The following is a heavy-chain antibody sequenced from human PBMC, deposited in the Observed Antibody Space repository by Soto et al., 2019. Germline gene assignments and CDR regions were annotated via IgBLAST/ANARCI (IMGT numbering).Heavy chain of an antibody. Sequence: QVQLVESGGGVVQPGRSLRLSCAASGFTFSSYAMHWVRQAPGKGLEWVAVISYDGSNKYYADSVKGRFTISRDNSKNTLYLQMNRLRAEDTAVYYCARESRRGGDPGGAFDIWGQGTMVTVSS. D-gene: IGHD3-10*01. CDR2: ISYDGSNK. CDR3: ARESRRGGDPGGAFDI. CDR1: GFTFSSYA. V-gene: IGHV3-30-3*01. J-gene: IGHJ3*02.